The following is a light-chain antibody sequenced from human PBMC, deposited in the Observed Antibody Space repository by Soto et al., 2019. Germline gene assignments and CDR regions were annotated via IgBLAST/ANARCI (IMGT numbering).Light chain of an antibody. V-gene: IGLV2-14*01. J-gene: IGLJ2*01. CDR3: SSYTSSNTHVV. CDR1: SSDVGGYNY. CDR2: EVS. Sequence: QSALTQPASVSGSPGQSITISCTGTSSDVGGYNYVSWYQQHPGRAPKLMIYEVSNRPSGVSNRFSGSKSGNTASLTISGLQAEDEADYYCSSYTSSNTHVVSGGGTKLTVL.